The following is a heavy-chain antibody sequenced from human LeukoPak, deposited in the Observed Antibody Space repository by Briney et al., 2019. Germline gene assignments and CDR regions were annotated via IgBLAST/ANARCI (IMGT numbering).Heavy chain of an antibody. Sequence: SSETLSLTCAVYGGSFSGYYWSWIRQPPGKGLEGIGEINHSGSTNYNPSLKSRVTISVDTSKNQFSLKLSSVTAADTAVYYCARGPGIAAAKRYGMDVWGKGTTVTVSS. CDR1: GGSFSGYY. V-gene: IGHV4-34*01. D-gene: IGHD6-13*01. CDR2: INHSGST. CDR3: ARGPGIAAAKRYGMDV. J-gene: IGHJ6*04.